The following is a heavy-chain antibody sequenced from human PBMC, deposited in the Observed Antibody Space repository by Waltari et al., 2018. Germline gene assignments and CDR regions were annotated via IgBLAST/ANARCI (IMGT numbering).Heavy chain of an antibody. Sequence: QVQLVQSGAEVKKPGASVNVSCTASGFPFTGSYIHCVRPSPGQGLEWMGRINPNSGGTNYAQKFQGRVTMTRDTSISTAYMELSRLRSDDTAVYYCARTDYYDSSGYEDFDYWGQGTLVTVSS. CDR3: ARTDYYDSSGYEDFDY. CDR2: INPNSGGT. CDR1: GFPFTGSY. D-gene: IGHD3-22*01. J-gene: IGHJ4*02. V-gene: IGHV1-2*06.